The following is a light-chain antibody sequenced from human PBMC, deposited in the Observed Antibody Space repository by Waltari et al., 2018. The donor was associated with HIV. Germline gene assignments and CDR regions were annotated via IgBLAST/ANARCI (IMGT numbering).Light chain of an antibody. J-gene: IGLJ2*01. Sequence: NFMLTQPHSVSESPGKTVTISCTGSSGSIASNYVQLYQQRPGSAPTTVIYEDRQRPSGVPYRFSGSIDSSSNSAYLTISGLKTEDEADYYCQSYDTSSHVVFGGGTKLTVL. V-gene: IGLV6-57*02. CDR1: SGSIASNY. CDR2: EDR. CDR3: QSYDTSSHVV.